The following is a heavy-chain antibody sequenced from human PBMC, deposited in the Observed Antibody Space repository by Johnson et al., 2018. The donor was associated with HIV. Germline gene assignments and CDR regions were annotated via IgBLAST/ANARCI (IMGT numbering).Heavy chain of an antibody. V-gene: IGHV3-30*01. CDR3: ARDRAVAATSGAGAFDI. Sequence: SNEYYADSVKGRFTISRDNSKNTLYLQMNSLRAEDTAVYYCARDRAVAATSGAGAFDIWGQGTMVTVSS. J-gene: IGHJ3*02. D-gene: IGHD2-15*01. CDR2: SNE.